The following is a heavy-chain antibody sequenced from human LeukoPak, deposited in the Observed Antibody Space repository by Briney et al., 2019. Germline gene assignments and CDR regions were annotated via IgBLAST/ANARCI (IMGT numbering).Heavy chain of an antibody. CDR2: TYYSGST. D-gene: IGHD3-10*01. Sequence: SETLSLTCTVSGGSISSSSYYWGRIRQPPGKGLEWIGSTYYSGSTYYNPSLKSRVTISVDTSKNQFSLKLSAVTAADTAVYYCARQGNIVLWFGELGNYFDYWGQGTLVTVSS. J-gene: IGHJ4*02. CDR3: ARQGNIVLWFGELGNYFDY. V-gene: IGHV4-39*01. CDR1: GGSISSSSYY.